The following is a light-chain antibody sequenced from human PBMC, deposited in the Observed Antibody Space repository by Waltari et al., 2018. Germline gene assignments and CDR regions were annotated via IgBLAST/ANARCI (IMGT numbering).Light chain of an antibody. CDR3: QQSYSAPRIT. V-gene: IGKV1-39*01. Sequence: DIQMTQSPSSLSVSAGDTITITCRASQNIDNYVNWFQQKPGEAPRLLIYAASKIQNGVPSRFGGSGSGTVFTLTISSLQPEDFATYYCQQSYSAPRITFGPGTKL. CDR2: AAS. J-gene: IGKJ3*01. CDR1: QNIDNY.